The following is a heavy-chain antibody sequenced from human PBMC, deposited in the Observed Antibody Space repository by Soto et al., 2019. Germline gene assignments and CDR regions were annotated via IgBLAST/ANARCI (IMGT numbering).Heavy chain of an antibody. D-gene: IGHD2-21*02. Sequence: QVQLQESGPGLVKPSETLSLTCTVSGGSISDYWSWIRQPAGKGLEWIGRIYTSGSTSYNPSLKSRVTMSVDTSKNQLSLKLSSVTAADTAVYYCARDAYCGGDCSGWRDAFDIWGQGTMVTVSS. CDR2: IYTSGST. CDR1: GGSISDY. CDR3: ARDAYCGGDCSGWRDAFDI. J-gene: IGHJ3*02. V-gene: IGHV4-4*07.